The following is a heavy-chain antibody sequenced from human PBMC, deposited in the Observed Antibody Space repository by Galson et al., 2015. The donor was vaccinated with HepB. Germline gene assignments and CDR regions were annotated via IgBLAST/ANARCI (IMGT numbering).Heavy chain of an antibody. CDR2: IYSGGST. Sequence: SLRLSCAASGFTVSSNYMSWVRQAPGKGLEWVSVIYSGGSTYYADSVKGRFTITRHNTKNTLYLQMNSLRAEDTAVYYCARSRVGSGSYYLAYWGQGTLVTVSS. D-gene: IGHD3-10*01. CDR3: ARSRVGSGSYYLAY. V-gene: IGHV3-53*04. CDR1: GFTVSSNY. J-gene: IGHJ4*02.